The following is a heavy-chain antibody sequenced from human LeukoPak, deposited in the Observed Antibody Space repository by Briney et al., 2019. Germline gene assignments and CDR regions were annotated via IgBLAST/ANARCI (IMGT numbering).Heavy chain of an antibody. CDR3: ARSVEVTTIFGFDP. CDR1: GGSISSYY. V-gene: IGHV4-59*08. D-gene: IGHD5-24*01. CDR2: IYYSGST. Sequence: SETLSLTCTVSGGSISSYYWSWIRQPPGKGLEWMGYIYYSGSTNYAPSLKSRVTISVDKSKNQFSLKLSSVPAADTAVYYCARSVEVTTIFGFDPWGQGTLVTVSS. J-gene: IGHJ5*02.